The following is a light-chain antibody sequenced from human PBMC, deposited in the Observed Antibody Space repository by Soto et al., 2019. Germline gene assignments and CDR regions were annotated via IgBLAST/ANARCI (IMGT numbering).Light chain of an antibody. CDR3: AAWDDSLSRVV. Sequence: QAVVTQPPSASGTPGQRVTISCSGSSSNIGSTTVNWYQQLPGTAPKLLIYSNNQRPSGVPDRFSGSKSGTSASLAISGLQSEDEAHYYCAAWDDSLSRVVFGGGTKLTVL. CDR2: SNN. J-gene: IGLJ3*02. V-gene: IGLV1-44*01. CDR1: SSNIGSTT.